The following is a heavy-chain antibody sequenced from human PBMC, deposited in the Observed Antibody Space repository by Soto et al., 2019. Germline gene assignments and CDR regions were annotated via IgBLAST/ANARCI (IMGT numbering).Heavy chain of an antibody. V-gene: IGHV3-30*03. CDR1: GFTFSSYG. Sequence: QVQLVESGGGVVQPGRSLRLSCAASGFTFSSYGMHWVRQAPGKGLEWVAVISYAGSNKYDADSVKGRFTISRDNSKNTLYLQMNSLRAEDTAVYYCARMVAGSADYWGQGTLVTVSS. CDR2: ISYAGSNK. D-gene: IGHD6-19*01. CDR3: ARMVAGSADY. J-gene: IGHJ4*02.